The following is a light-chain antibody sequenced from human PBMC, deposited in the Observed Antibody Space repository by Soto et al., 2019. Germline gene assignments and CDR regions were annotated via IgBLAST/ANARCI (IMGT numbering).Light chain of an antibody. J-gene: IGKJ5*01. CDR3: QQYGSPPIT. CDR2: GAT. CDR1: QSVSSSY. Sequence: EIVLTQSPGTLSLSPGDRATLSCRASQSVSSSYLAWYQQKPGQAPRLLIHGATIRATGTPDRFSGSGSGTDFTLTISRLETEDCAVYYCQQYGSPPITFGQGTRLEIK. V-gene: IGKV3-20*01.